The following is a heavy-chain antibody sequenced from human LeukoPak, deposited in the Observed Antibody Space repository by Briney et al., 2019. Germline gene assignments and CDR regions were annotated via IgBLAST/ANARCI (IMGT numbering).Heavy chain of an antibody. J-gene: IGHJ4*02. CDR1: GGSISSYY. Sequence: SETLSLTCTVSGGSISSYYWSWIRQPAGKGLEWIGRIYTSGSTYYNPSLKSRVTISVDTSKNQFSLKLSSVTAADTAVYYCAREQHYGSGSPFDYWGQGTLVTVSS. D-gene: IGHD3-10*01. CDR3: AREQHYGSGSPFDY. CDR2: IYTSGST. V-gene: IGHV4-4*07.